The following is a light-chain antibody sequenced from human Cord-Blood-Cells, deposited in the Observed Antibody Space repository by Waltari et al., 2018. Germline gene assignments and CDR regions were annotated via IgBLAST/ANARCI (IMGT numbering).Light chain of an antibody. Sequence: IVMTQSPLSQHVTPREPASISCSSRHSLLHSNGYNYLDWYLQKPGQSPQLLIYLGSNRASGVPDRFSGSGSGTDFTLKISRVEAEDVGVYYCMQALQTPRTFGQGTKVEIK. CDR1: HSLLHSNGYNY. V-gene: IGKV2-28*01. J-gene: IGKJ1*01. CDR3: MQALQTPRT. CDR2: LGS.